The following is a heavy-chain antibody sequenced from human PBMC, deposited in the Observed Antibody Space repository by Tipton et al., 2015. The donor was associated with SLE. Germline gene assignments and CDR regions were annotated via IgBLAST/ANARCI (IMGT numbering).Heavy chain of an antibody. V-gene: IGHV4-34*01. CDR3: AGAVGTAAGLTDY. CDR1: GGSFIGHY. CDR2: INQSGST. Sequence: TLSLTCAVYGGSFIGHYWSWIRQPPGKGLEWIGVINQSGSTNYNPPLKSRLIMSVDASKNQFSLKLSSVTAADAAIYYCAGAVGTAAGLTDYWGQGTLVTVSS. J-gene: IGHJ4*02. D-gene: IGHD6-13*01.